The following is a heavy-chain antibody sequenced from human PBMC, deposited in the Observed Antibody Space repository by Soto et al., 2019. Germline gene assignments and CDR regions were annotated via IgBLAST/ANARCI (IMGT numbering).Heavy chain of an antibody. CDR2: IIPIFGTA. Sequence: ASVKVSCKASGGTFSSYAISWVRQAPGQGLEWMGGIIPIFGTANYAQKFQGRVTITADKSTSTAYMELSSLRSEDTAVYYCAGARYYYDSSGYIHFDYWGQGTLVTVSS. D-gene: IGHD3-22*01. V-gene: IGHV1-69*06. CDR3: AGARYYYDSSGYIHFDY. CDR1: GGTFSSYA. J-gene: IGHJ4*02.